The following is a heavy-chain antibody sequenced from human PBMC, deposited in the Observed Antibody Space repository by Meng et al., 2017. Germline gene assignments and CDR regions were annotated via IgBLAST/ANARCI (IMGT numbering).Heavy chain of an antibody. Sequence: GESLKISCAASGFTFSSYSMNWVRQAPGKGLEGVSSISSSSSYIYYADSVKGRFTISRDSSNNTLFLQMSSLRAEDTAVYYCAKKEAADWTFYFDYWGQGTLVTVSS. CDR3: AKKEAADWTFYFDY. CDR2: ISSSSSYI. D-gene: IGHD2-21*01. V-gene: IGHV3-21*04. CDR1: GFTFSSYS. J-gene: IGHJ4*02.